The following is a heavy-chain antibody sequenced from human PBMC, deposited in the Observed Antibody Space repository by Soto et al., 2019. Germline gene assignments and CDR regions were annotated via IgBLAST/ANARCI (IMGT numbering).Heavy chain of an antibody. Sequence: PETLSLTCAVSGGSISSSNWWSWVRQPPGKGLEWIGEIYHSGSTNYNPSLKSRVTMSLDKSKNQFSLKLTSVTAADTAVYYCARYDYGDYDGYFDYWGQGTLVTVSS. CDR2: IYHSGST. D-gene: IGHD4-17*01. CDR3: ARYDYGDYDGYFDY. CDR1: GGSISSSNW. V-gene: IGHV4-4*03. J-gene: IGHJ4*02.